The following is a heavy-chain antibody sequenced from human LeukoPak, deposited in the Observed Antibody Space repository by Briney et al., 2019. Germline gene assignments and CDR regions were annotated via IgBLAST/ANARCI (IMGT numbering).Heavy chain of an antibody. V-gene: IGHV3-11*04. J-gene: IGHJ4*02. CDR1: GFTFSDYY. CDR3: ARWSRVYSSSFTFDY. CDR2: ISSSGSTI. Sequence: GGSLRLSCAASGFTFSDYYMSWIRQAPGKGLEWVSYISSSGSTIYYADSVKGRFTISRDNAKNSLYLQMNSLRAEDTAVYYCARWSRVYSSSFTFDYWGQGTLVTVSS. D-gene: IGHD6-6*01.